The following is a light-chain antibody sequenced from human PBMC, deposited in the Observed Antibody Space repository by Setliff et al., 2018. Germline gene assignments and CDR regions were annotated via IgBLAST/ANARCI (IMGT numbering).Light chain of an antibody. CDR1: SSDVGGYNY. CDR3: CSFAGAGWV. V-gene: IGLV2-8*01. CDR2: DVS. Sequence: QSVLTQPPSASGSPGQSVTISCTGTSSDVGGYNYVSWYQQQPGKAPKLMVYDVSNRPSGVSNRFSASKSGNTASLTISGLQAEDEADYYCCSFAGAGWVFGGGTKVTV. J-gene: IGLJ3*02.